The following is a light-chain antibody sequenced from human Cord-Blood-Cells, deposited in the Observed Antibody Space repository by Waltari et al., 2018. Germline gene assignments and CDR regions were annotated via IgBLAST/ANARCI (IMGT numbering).Light chain of an antibody. V-gene: IGLV3-19*01. CDR2: GKS. CDR3: NSRDSSGNHLV. Sequence: SSELTQDPAVSVALRQPARLTYQRDSVRSFCARGYQQKPGQAPLFFNYGKSNVTSAIPDLFSGSNSGNTASLTITGVQAEDEADYYCNSRDSSGNHLVFGGGTKLTVL. CDR1: SVRSFC. J-gene: IGLJ3*02.